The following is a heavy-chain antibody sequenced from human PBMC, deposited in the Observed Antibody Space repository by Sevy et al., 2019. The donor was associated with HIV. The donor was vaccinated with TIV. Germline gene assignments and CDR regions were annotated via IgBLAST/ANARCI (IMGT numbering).Heavy chain of an antibody. D-gene: IGHD3-10*01. CDR2: ISSDGSNK. CDR1: GFTFSDYG. V-gene: IGHV3-30*18. J-gene: IGHJ6*02. Sequence: GGSLRLSCVVSGFTFSDYGMHWVRQAPGQGLEWVAVISSDGSNKYYAESGKGRLTVSRDNSKNTLNLQMNRLRVEEKAVYYCANKDGSGYYPTYYYYYGMDVLGQGTTVTVSS. CDR3: ANKDGSGYYPTYYYYYGMDV.